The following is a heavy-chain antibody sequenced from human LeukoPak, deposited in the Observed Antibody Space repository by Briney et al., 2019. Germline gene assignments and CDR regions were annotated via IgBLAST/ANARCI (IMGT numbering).Heavy chain of an antibody. J-gene: IGHJ4*02. CDR3: AREGPMVGATHLVDY. Sequence: ASVKVSCKASGYTFTDYYMHWVRQAPGQGLEWMGWINPNSGGTNYAQKLQGRVTMARDTSISTAYMELSRLRSDDTAVYYCAREGPMVGATHLVDYWGQGTLVTVSS. CDR2: INPNSGGT. D-gene: IGHD1-26*01. V-gene: IGHV1-2*02. CDR1: GYTFTDYY.